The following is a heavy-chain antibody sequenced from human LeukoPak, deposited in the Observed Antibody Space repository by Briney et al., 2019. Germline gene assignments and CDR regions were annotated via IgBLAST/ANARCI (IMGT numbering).Heavy chain of an antibody. J-gene: IGHJ3*02. V-gene: IGHV3-48*03. Sequence: GGSLRLSCVASGFTFSNHEMSWVRQAPGKGLEWISYIDSSDSSGPAVSYADSVKGRFTISRDNAKNSLHLQMDSLRAEDTAVYFRAREPTYDILTSDAFDIWGQGTMVTVSS. CDR3: AREPTYDILTSDAFDI. CDR1: GFTFSNHE. CDR2: IDSSDSSGPAV. D-gene: IGHD3-9*01.